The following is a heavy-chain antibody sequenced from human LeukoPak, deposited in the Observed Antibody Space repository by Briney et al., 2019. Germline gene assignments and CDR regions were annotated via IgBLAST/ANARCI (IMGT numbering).Heavy chain of an antibody. CDR3: ARDNYYDSSGYYVDS. CDR1: GFTFSSYG. D-gene: IGHD3-22*01. CDR2: IRYDGSNK. Sequence: PGGSLRLSCAASGFTFSSYGMHWVRQAPGKGLEWVAFIRYDGSNKYYADSVKGRFTISRDNSKNTLYLQMNSLRAEDTAVYYCARDNYYDSSGYYVDSWGQGTLVTVSS. J-gene: IGHJ4*02. V-gene: IGHV3-30*02.